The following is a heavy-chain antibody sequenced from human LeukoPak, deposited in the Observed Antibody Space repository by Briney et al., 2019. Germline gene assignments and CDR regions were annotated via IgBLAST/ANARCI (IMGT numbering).Heavy chain of an antibody. CDR3: AQYDGYDPRADY. V-gene: IGHV4-34*01. CDR2: INHSGST. Sequence: PSETLCLSCAVYGGSFSGYYWSWIRQPPWKGLEWIGEINHSGSTNYNPSLKSRVTRSVHTSKNRLSLKMSCVTAADTSVYYCAQYDGYDPRADYWGQGTLVTVSS. D-gene: IGHD5-12*01. CDR1: GGSFSGYY. J-gene: IGHJ4*02.